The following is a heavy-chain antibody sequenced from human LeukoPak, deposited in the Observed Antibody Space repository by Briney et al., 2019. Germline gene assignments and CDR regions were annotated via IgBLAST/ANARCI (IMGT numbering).Heavy chain of an antibody. Sequence: SEILSLTCTVSGGSISSGDYYWSWIRQPPGKGLEWIGYIYYSGSTYYNPSLKSRVTISVDTSKNQFSLKLSSVAAADTAVYYCARAAGSGSYYYRANGMDVWGQGTTVTVSS. D-gene: IGHD3-10*01. CDR3: ARAAGSGSYYYRANGMDV. V-gene: IGHV4-30-4*01. CDR2: IYYSGST. CDR1: GGSISSGDYY. J-gene: IGHJ6*02.